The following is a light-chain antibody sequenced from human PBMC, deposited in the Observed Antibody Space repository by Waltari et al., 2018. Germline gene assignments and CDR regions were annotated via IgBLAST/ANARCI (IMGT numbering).Light chain of an antibody. Sequence: QSALTQPASVSGSPGQSIAISCSGSSTDLGAHDFVSWYQQHPGNAPKLIIFDVSSRPSGISYRFSGSKFGNTASLTISGLQAEDEADYYCSSYTRGRTYVFGSGTKVTVL. CDR1: STDLGAHDF. CDR2: DVS. CDR3: SSYTRGRTYV. V-gene: IGLV2-14*03. J-gene: IGLJ1*01.